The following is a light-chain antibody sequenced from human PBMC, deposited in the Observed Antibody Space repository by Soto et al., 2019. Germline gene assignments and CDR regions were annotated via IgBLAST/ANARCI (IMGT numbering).Light chain of an antibody. CDR1: QSVTSN. J-gene: IGKJ4*01. V-gene: IGKV3-15*01. CDR3: QQYDNWPVT. Sequence: EIVMTQSPATLSVSPGERVTFSCRASQSVTSNLAWYQHKPGQAPRLLIYGASTGATGITARFSGSGSGTEFTLTINSLQSEDFAIYYCQQYDNWPVTFGGGTKV. CDR2: GAS.